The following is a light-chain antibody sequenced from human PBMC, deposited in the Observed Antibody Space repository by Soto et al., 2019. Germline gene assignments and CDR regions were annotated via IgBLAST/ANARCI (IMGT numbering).Light chain of an antibody. V-gene: IGKV3-11*01. CDR3: HQRSTWPFT. CDR2: DAS. J-gene: IGKJ3*01. CDR1: QSISSY. Sequence: EIGLTQSPATLSLSPVERATLSCRASQSISSYLAWYQQKPDQAPRLLIYDASNRATGIAARFSGSGSGTDFTLTISSLEPEDFAVYYCHQRSTWPFTFGPGTKVDIK.